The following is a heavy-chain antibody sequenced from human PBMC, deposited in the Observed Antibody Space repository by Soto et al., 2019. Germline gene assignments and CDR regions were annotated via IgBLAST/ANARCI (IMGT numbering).Heavy chain of an antibody. V-gene: IGHV5-10-1*01. CDR3: AGSSSSGCLVVYYYNGMDV. CDR2: IDPSDSYT. Sequence: PGESLKISCKGSGYSFTSYWISWVRQMPGKGLEWMGRIDPSDSYTNYSPSFQGHVTISADKSISTAYLQWSSLKASDTAMYYCAGSSSSGCLVVYYYNGMDVWGQGTTVTVSS. CDR1: GYSFTSYW. D-gene: IGHD6-6*01. J-gene: IGHJ6*02.